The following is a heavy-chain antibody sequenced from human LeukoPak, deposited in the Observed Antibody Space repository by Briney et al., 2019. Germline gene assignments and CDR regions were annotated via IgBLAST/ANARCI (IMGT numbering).Heavy chain of an antibody. Sequence: SETLSLTCAVYGGSFSGYYWSWIRQPPGKGLEWIGEINHSGSTNYNPSLKSRVTISVDTSKNQFSLKLSSVPAADTAVYYCHYSSRLRYYYGMDVWGKGTTVTVSS. V-gene: IGHV4-34*01. J-gene: IGHJ6*04. CDR3: HYSSRLRYYYGMDV. D-gene: IGHD6-13*01. CDR2: INHSGST. CDR1: GGSFSGYY.